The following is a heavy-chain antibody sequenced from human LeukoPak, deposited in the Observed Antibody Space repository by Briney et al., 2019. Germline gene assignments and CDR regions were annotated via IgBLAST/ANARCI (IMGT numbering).Heavy chain of an antibody. CDR1: GFTFDDYA. D-gene: IGHD3-22*01. CDR3: AKEDSSGYYHVFDY. V-gene: IGHV3-43*02. J-gene: IGHJ4*02. Sequence: GGPLRLSCAASGFTFDDYAMHWVRQAPGKGLEWVSLVSADGSGTYFADSVKGRFTISRDNSKNSLYLQMNRLRTEDTALYFCAKEDSSGYYHVFDYWGQGTLVTVSS. CDR2: VSADGSGT.